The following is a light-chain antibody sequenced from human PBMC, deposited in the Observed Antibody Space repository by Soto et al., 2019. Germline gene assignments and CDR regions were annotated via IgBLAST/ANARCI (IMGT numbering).Light chain of an antibody. J-gene: IGKJ1*01. V-gene: IGKV3-20*01. CDR3: QQYGSSPPWT. Sequence: EIVLTQSPGTLSLSPGERATLSCRASQSVSSNFLAWYQQKPGQAPRLLIYGASSRATGIPDRFSGSGSGTAFTLPISRLEPEDFAVYYCQQYGSSPPWTFGQGTKVEIK. CDR2: GAS. CDR1: QSVSSNF.